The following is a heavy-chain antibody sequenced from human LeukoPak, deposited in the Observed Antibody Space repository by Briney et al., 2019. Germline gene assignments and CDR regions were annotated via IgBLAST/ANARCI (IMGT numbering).Heavy chain of an antibody. CDR2: IWYDGSNK. J-gene: IGHJ4*02. CDR3: ARFRYSSPFDH. V-gene: IGHV3-33*01. Sequence: GGSLRLSCAASGFTFSSYGMHWVRQAPGKGLEWVAVIWYDGSNKYYADSVKGRFTISRDNSKNTLYLQMNSLRAEDTAVYYCARFRYSSPFDHWGQGTLVTVSS. D-gene: IGHD6-13*01. CDR1: GFTFSSYG.